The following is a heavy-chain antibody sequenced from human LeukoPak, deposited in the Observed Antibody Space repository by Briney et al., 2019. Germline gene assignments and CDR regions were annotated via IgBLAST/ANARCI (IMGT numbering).Heavy chain of an antibody. J-gene: IGHJ4*02. CDR2: IYSGGST. D-gene: IGHD5-18*01. V-gene: IGHV3-66*01. Sequence: PGGSLRLSCAASGFTFSSSAMTWVRQAPGKELEWVSVIYSGGSTYYADSAKGRFTISRDNSKNTLYLQMNSLRAEDTAVYYCARVLAHSYGLYYFDYWGQGTLVTVSS. CDR3: ARVLAHSYGLYYFDY. CDR1: GFTFSSSA.